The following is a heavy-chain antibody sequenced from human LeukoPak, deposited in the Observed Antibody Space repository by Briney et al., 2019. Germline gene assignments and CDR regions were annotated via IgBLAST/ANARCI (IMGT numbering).Heavy chain of an antibody. D-gene: IGHD2-2*02. CDR3: ARGYCSSTSCYNPLDY. Sequence: GASVKVSCKASGGTFSSYAISWVRQAPGQGLEWMGGIIPIFGTANYAQKFQGRVTITTDESTSTAYMELSSLRSEDTAVYYCARGYCSSTSCYNPLDYWGQGTLVTVSS. CDR2: IIPIFGTA. J-gene: IGHJ4*02. CDR1: GGTFSSYA. V-gene: IGHV1-69*05.